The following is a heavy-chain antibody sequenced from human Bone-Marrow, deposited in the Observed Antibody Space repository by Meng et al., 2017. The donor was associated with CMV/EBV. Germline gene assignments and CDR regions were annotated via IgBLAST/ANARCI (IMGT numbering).Heavy chain of an antibody. Sequence: GESLKISCAASGFSFSSYARHWVRQAPGKGLEWVAVISYDGSNKYYVDSVKGRFTNSRDNSKNTLYLEMNSLRAEDTAVYYCARDQVGDHGSGSYYNEYFQHWGQGSLVTVSS. V-gene: IGHV3-30*04. CDR2: ISYDGSNK. D-gene: IGHD3-10*01. CDR3: ARDQVGDHGSGSYYNEYFQH. J-gene: IGHJ1*01. CDR1: GFSFSSYA.